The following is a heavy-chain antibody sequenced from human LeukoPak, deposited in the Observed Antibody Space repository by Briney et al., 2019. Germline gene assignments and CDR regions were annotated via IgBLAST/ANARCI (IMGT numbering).Heavy chain of an antibody. Sequence: GASVKVSGKASGGTFSSYAISWVRQAPGQGLEWMGGIIPIFGTANYAQKFQGRVTITADESTSTAYMELSSLGSEDTAVYYCARGAVAGTERGDYWGQGTLVTVSS. J-gene: IGHJ4*02. V-gene: IGHV1-69*13. CDR1: GGTFSSYA. CDR3: ARGAVAGTERGDY. CDR2: IIPIFGTA. D-gene: IGHD6-19*01.